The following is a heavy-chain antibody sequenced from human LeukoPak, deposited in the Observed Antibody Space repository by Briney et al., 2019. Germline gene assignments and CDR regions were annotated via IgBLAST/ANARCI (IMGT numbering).Heavy chain of an antibody. J-gene: IGHJ4*02. D-gene: IGHD6-6*01. Sequence: ASVKVSCKASGYTFTSYYMHWVRQAPGQGLEWMGIINPSGGSTSYAQKLQGRVTMTTDTSTSTAYMELRSLRSDDTAVYYCAREEGSSSFYYWGQGTLVTVSS. V-gene: IGHV1-46*01. CDR2: INPSGGST. CDR3: AREEGSSSFYY. CDR1: GYTFTSYY.